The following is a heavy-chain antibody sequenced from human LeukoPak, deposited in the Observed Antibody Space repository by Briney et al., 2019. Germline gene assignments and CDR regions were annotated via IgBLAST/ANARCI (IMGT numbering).Heavy chain of an antibody. CDR2: ISASGDYT. Sequence: GGSLRLSCAASGFTFSAYAVIWVRQAPGKGLEWVSAISASGDYTHYADSVKGRFDISRDNSKNTVYLQMSSLRAEDAALYYCTKDPNGDYVGAFDSWGQGTTVIVSS. CDR1: GFTFSAYA. CDR3: TKDPNGDYVGAFDS. J-gene: IGHJ3*02. D-gene: IGHD4-17*01. V-gene: IGHV3-23*01.